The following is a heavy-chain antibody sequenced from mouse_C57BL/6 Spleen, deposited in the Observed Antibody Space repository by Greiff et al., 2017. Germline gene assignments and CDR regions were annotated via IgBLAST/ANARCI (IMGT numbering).Heavy chain of an antibody. Sequence: QVQLQQPGAELVRPGSSVKLSCKASGYTFTSYWMDWVKQRPGQGLEWIGNIYPSDSETHYNQKFKDKATLTVDKSSSTAYMQLSSLTSEDSAVYYCARNDYDGTWFDFDYWGQGTTLTVSS. V-gene: IGHV1-61*01. CDR3: ARNDYDGTWFDFDY. CDR2: IYPSDSET. J-gene: IGHJ2*01. CDR1: GYTFTSYW. D-gene: IGHD2-4*01.